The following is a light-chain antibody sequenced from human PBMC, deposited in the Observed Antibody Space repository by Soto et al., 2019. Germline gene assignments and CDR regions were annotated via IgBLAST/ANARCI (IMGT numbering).Light chain of an antibody. V-gene: IGKV3-15*01. Sequence: EIVMTQSPATLSVSSGERTTLSCRASQSVGNNLAWYQPPPGQAPRLXXYGAYTRANGIPASFSGSGSGTDLTLTISSLQSEDFAVYDCQHYNYWPPKTFGQGTQVDI. J-gene: IGKJ1*01. CDR1: QSVGNN. CDR2: GAY. CDR3: QHYNYWPPKT.